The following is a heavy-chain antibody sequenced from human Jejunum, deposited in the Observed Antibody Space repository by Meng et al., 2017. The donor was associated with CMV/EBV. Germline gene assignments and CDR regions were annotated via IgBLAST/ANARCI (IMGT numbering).Heavy chain of an antibody. D-gene: IGHD3-10*01. J-gene: IGHJ4*02. CDR1: FSLNS. CDR3: ARDYYGSGIGGNYFDY. V-gene: IGHV3-48*04. Sequence: FSLNSVNWVRQAPGKGLEWVSYISRSSDTINYADSVKGRFTTSRDNSKNSLYLQMNSLRAEDSAVYYCARDYYGSGIGGNYFDYWGQGILVTVSS. CDR2: ISRSSDTI.